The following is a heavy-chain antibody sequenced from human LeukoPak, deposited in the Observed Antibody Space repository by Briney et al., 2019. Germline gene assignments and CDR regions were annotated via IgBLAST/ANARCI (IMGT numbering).Heavy chain of an antibody. V-gene: IGHV4-59*07. CDR1: GASISRYY. J-gene: IGHJ4*02. Sequence: PSDTLSLTRSLSGASISRYYCSWIRPPPRKGVEWIGYIDYSGSTNYNPSLKSRVTISVDTSKNQFSLKLSSVTAADTAVYYCARMRGSTIDYWGQGTLVTVSS. CDR3: ARMRGSTIDY. CDR2: IDYSGST. D-gene: IGHD1-26*01.